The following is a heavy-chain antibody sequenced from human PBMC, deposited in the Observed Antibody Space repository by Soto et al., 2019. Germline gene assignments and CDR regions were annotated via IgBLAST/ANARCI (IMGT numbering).Heavy chain of an antibody. J-gene: IGHJ5*02. CDR3: ARLPAFYTNRFAP. Sequence: PGESLKISCKGSGYSFTSYWIGWVRQMPGKGLEWMGIIYPGDSDTRYSPSFEGQVTMSADTSVNTAHLQWSSLKASDTAMYYCARLPAFYTNRFAPWGQGTLVPVSP. D-gene: IGHD4-4*01. CDR1: GYSFTSYW. V-gene: IGHV5-51*01. CDR2: IYPGDSDT.